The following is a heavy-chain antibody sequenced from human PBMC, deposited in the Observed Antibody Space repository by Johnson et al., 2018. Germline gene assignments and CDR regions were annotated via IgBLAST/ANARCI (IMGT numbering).Heavy chain of an antibody. D-gene: IGHD1-26*01. Sequence: EVQLVESGGGVVRPGGSLRLSCAASGFTFDDYGMSWVRQAPGKGLEWVSGINWNGGSTGYADSVKGRFAISRDNAKNSLYLQMNSRRAEDTALYHWARESGAAHNGYYYYGMDVWGQGTTVTVSS. J-gene: IGHJ6*02. CDR2: INWNGGST. CDR3: ARESGAAHNGYYYYGMDV. V-gene: IGHV3-20*01. CDR1: GFTFDDYG.